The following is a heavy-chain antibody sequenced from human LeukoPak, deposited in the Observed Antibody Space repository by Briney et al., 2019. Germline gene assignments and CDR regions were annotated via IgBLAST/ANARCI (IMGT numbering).Heavy chain of an antibody. CDR1: GFTFSSYA. CDR2: ISGSGGST. V-gene: IGHV3-23*01. J-gene: IGHJ4*02. D-gene: IGHD1-26*01. Sequence: GGSLRLSCAASGFTFSSYAMSWVRQAPGKGLEWVSAISGSGGSTYYADPVKGRFTISRDNSKNTLYLQMNSLRAEDTAVYYCAKVHYTFRVGATTYIDYWGQGTLVTVSS. CDR3: AKVHYTFRVGATTYIDY.